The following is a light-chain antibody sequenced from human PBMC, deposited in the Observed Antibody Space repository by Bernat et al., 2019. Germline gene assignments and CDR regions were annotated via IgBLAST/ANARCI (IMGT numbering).Light chain of an antibody. V-gene: IGLV2-23*02. Sequence: QSALTQPASVSGSPGQSITISCTGTSSDVGSYNYVSWYQQHPGKAPKLIIYEVSKRPSGVSNRFSGSKSGNTASLTISGLQAEDEADDYCCSYAGSTTCGAFGGGTKLAVL. CDR2: EVS. CDR3: CSYAGSTTCGA. CDR1: SSDVGSYNY. J-gene: IGLJ2*01.